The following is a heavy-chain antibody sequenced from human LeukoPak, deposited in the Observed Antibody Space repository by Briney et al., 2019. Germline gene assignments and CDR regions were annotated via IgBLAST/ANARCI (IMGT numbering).Heavy chain of an antibody. V-gene: IGHV1-69*04. J-gene: IGHJ4*02. Sequence: SVKASCKASGGTFSSYAISWVRQAPGQGLEWMGRIIPILGIANYAQKFQGRVTITADKSTSTAHMELSSLRSEDTAVYYCARVVAVAGTLNDYWGQGTLVTVSS. D-gene: IGHD6-19*01. CDR3: ARVVAVAGTLNDY. CDR2: IIPILGIA. CDR1: GGTFSSYA.